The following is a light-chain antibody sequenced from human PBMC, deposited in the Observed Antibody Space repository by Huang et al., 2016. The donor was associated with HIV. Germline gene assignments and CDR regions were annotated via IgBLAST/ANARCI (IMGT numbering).Light chain of an antibody. CDR2: GAS. V-gene: IGKV3-15*01. Sequence: IVMTQSPATLSVSPGERATLSCRASQNVSSNLAWYQQKPGQAPRLLIYGASTRATGIPARFSARGSGTEFTLTISSLQSEDFAVYYCQQYSNWPPNTFGQGTKLEIK. J-gene: IGKJ2*01. CDR3: QQYSNWPPNT. CDR1: QNVSSN.